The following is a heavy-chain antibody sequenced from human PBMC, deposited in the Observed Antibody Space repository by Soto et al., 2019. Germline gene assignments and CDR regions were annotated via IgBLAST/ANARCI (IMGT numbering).Heavy chain of an antibody. V-gene: IGHV3-66*01. D-gene: IGHD2-8*01. Sequence: LRLSCAASGFTVSSNYMNWVRQAPGKGLEWVSVIYSGGSTYYADSVKGRFTISRDNSKNTLSLQMNSLRPEDTAVYYCAREFIGHCTNGVCQDYWGQGTLVTVS. CDR1: GFTVSSNY. J-gene: IGHJ4*02. CDR2: IYSGGST. CDR3: AREFIGHCTNGVCQDY.